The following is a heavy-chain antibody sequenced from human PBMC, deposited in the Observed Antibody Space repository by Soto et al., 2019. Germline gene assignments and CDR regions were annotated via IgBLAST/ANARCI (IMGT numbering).Heavy chain of an antibody. CDR1: GFTFSNCA. V-gene: IGHV3-23*01. CDR3: AKRFYREEDCYNCFDS. Sequence: QPGGSLRLSCSASGFTFSNCAMSWVRQAPGKGLEWVSTISGRVGSTYYADSVKGRLTISRDNSKNTLFLQMNSLRAEDTAVYYCAKRFYREEDCYNCFDSWGQGTPVTVSS. J-gene: IGHJ4*02. D-gene: IGHD2-21*01. CDR2: ISGRVGST.